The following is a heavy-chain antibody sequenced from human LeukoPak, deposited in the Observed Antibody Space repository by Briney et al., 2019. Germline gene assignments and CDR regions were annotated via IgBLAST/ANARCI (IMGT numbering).Heavy chain of an antibody. V-gene: IGHV4-39*07. D-gene: IGHD3-10*01. Sequence: SETLSLTCTASGGSISSGDYYWNWIRQPPGKGLEWIGTIHNNGNNYYSASLQSRVTISRDTSKNQFSLKLSSVTAADTAVYYCARAPPPELWLGERIWFDPWGQGTLVTVSS. CDR1: GGSISSGDYY. J-gene: IGHJ5*02. CDR2: IHNNGNN. CDR3: ARAPPPELWLGERIWFDP.